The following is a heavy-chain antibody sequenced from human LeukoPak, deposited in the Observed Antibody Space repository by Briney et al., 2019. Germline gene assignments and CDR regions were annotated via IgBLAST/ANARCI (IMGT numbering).Heavy chain of an antibody. Sequence: GGSLRLSCAASGFTFSSYAMSWVRQAPGKGLEWVSAISGSGGSTYYADSVKGRFTISRDNSENTLYLQMNSLRAEDTAVYYCAKPMFDRIYGSGTKKRGGWFDPWGQGTLVTVSS. V-gene: IGHV3-23*01. CDR2: ISGSGGST. J-gene: IGHJ5*02. D-gene: IGHD3-10*01. CDR3: AKPMFDRIYGSGTKKRGGWFDP. CDR1: GFTFSSYA.